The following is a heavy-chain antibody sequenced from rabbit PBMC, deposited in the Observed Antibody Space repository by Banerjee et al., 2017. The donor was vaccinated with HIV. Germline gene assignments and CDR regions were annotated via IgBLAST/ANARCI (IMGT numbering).Heavy chain of an antibody. CDR1: GFSFSSSYW. CDR2: IYSGDGSA. V-gene: IGHV1S40*01. Sequence: QSLEESGGDLVKPGASLTLTCTASGFSFSSSYWICWVRQAPGKGLEWIACIYSGDGSAYYASWAKGRFTISKTSSTTVTLQMTSLTAADTATYFCAKKEYYVPNSWSLWGPGTLVTVS. CDR3: AKKEYYVPNSWSL. J-gene: IGHJ4*01. D-gene: IGHD1-1*01.